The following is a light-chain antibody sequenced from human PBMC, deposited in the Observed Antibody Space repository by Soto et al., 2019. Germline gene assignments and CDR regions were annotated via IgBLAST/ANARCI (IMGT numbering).Light chain of an antibody. CDR3: VSFTSSKTYV. J-gene: IGLJ1*01. Sequence: QSALTQPASVSASPGQSITISCTGTSSDVGGSNFVSWYQQHPGNPPKLIIYDVATPPAGVSNRFSGSKSGSTASLIISRLPTEDEADYYCVSFTSSKTYVFGSGTKLTVL. CDR2: DVA. V-gene: IGLV2-14*03. CDR1: SSDVGGSNF.